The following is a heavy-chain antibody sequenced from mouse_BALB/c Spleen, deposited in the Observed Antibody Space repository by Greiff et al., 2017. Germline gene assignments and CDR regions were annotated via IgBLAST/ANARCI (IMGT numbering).Heavy chain of an antibody. D-gene: IGHD2-1*01. Sequence: VQLQQSGPELGKPGASVKISCKASGYSFTGYNMYWVKQSHRKSLEWIGYIDPYNGGTSYNQKSKGKATLTVDKSSSTAYMHLNSLTSEDSAIYYCARGLYYGNYWYFDVWGAGTTVTVSS. CDR2: IDPYNGGT. CDR1: GYSFTGYN. V-gene: IGHV1S135*01. J-gene: IGHJ1*01. CDR3: ARGLYYGNYWYFDV.